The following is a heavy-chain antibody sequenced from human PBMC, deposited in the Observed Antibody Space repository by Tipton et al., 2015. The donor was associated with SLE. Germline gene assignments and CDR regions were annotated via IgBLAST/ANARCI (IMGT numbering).Heavy chain of an antibody. V-gene: IGHV4-31*02. CDR1: GDSFSSDDYY. D-gene: IGHD3-9*01. CDR2: IYYRGST. CDR3: ARTGILTGADY. J-gene: IGHJ4*02. Sequence: TLSLTCTVSGDSFSSDDYYWSWIRQHPGKGLEWIGYIYYRGSTNYNPSLKSRVTISVDTSKNQFSLKLSSVTAADTAVYYCARTGILTGADYWGQGTLVTVSS.